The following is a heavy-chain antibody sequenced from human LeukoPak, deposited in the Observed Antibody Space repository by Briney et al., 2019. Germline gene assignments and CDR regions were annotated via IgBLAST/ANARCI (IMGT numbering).Heavy chain of an antibody. CDR2: ISYDGSNK. Sequence: SLRLSCAASGFTFSSYAMHWVRQAPGKGLEWVAVISYDGSNKYYADSVKGRFTISRDNSKNTLYLQMNSLRVEDTAVYYCAKTPAHLLLPDYWGQGTLVTVSS. J-gene: IGHJ4*02. V-gene: IGHV3-30-3*02. CDR1: GFTFSSYA. D-gene: IGHD3-22*01. CDR3: AKTPAHLLLPDY.